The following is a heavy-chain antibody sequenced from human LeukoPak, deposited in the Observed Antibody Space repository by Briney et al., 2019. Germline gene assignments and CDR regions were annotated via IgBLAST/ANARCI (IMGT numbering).Heavy chain of an antibody. V-gene: IGHV3-23*01. D-gene: IGHD3-16*02. CDR2: ISGSGGST. Sequence: GGSLRLSCAASGFTFRTYAMSWVRQAPGQGLEWVSGISGSGGSTYYADSVKGRFTISRDNSKNTLYLQMNSLRAEDTAVYYCALNGREVPSGAFDIWGQGTMVTVSS. CDR1: GFTFRTYA. J-gene: IGHJ3*02. CDR3: ALNGREVPSGAFDI.